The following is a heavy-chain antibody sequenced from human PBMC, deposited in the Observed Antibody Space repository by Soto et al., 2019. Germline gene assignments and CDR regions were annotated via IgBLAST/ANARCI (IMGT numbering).Heavy chain of an antibody. CDR1: GDTFTNLD. V-gene: IGHV1-8*01. J-gene: IGHJ4*02. D-gene: IGHD2-2*01. CDR3: ATRKYCPSTTCFDY. Sequence: GASVKVSCKASGDTFTNLDFNWVRQATGQGLEWVGWMHANSGNRGYAQKFQDRVTISRDTSKNTLYLQMSSLRAEDTAIYYCATRKYCPSTTCFDYWGQGTQVTVSS. CDR2: MHANSGNR.